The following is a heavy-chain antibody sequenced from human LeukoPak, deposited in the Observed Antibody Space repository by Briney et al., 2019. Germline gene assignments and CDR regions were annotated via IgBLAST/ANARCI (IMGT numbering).Heavy chain of an antibody. V-gene: IGHV3-30*03. Sequence: GGSLRLSCAASGLTFSRQGMHWVRQAPGKGLEWLAVISYDGSNKYYADSVKGRFTISRDNSKNTLYVQVNSLRSEDTAMYYCARELIVGGNSWGAFDIWGQGTMVTVSS. CDR3: ARELIVGGNSWGAFDI. CDR2: ISYDGSNK. D-gene: IGHD1-26*01. J-gene: IGHJ3*02. CDR1: GLTFSRQG.